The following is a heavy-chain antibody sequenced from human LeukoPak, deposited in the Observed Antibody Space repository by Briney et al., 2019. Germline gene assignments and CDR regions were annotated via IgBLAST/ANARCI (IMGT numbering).Heavy chain of an antibody. V-gene: IGHV3-23*01. D-gene: IGHD6-6*01. CDR1: VFTFSSNS. Sequence: PGGCLRLSCAASVFTFSSNSMNWVRQAPWKGLEWVSGITGSGDSTYYADSVKGRFTISRDNSKNTVYLQMNSLRVEDTAVYHCGKERYGSSSVVDYWGHGTLVTVSS. CDR3: GKERYGSSSVVDY. CDR2: ITGSGDST. J-gene: IGHJ4*01.